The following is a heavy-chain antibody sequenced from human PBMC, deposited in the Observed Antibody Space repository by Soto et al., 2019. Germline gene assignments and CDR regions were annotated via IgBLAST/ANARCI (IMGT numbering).Heavy chain of an antibody. Sequence: QVQLVESGGGVVQPGRSLRLSCAASGFTFSSYAMHWVRQAPGKGLEWVAVISYDGSNKYYADSVKGRFTISRDNSKNTLYLQMNSLRAEDTAVYYCARDHHSSSWPYFDYWGQGTLVTVSS. V-gene: IGHV3-30-3*01. D-gene: IGHD6-13*01. CDR3: ARDHHSSSWPYFDY. J-gene: IGHJ4*02. CDR1: GFTFSSYA. CDR2: ISYDGSNK.